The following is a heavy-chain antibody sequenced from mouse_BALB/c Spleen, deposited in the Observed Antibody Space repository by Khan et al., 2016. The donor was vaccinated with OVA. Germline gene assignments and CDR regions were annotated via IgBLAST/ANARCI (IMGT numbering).Heavy chain of an antibody. Sequence: QVQLKESGAELAKPGASVKMSCKASGYTFTSYWMHWVKQRPGQGLEWIGYINPSTDYTEYNQKFKDKAILTADKSSSTAYMQLTSLTSEDSAVYCCTNHGGSWGLFTYWGQGTMVTDS. D-gene: IGHD1-1*02. J-gene: IGHJ3*01. CDR2: INPSTDYT. V-gene: IGHV1-7*01. CDR1: GYTFTSYW. CDR3: TNHGGSWGLFTY.